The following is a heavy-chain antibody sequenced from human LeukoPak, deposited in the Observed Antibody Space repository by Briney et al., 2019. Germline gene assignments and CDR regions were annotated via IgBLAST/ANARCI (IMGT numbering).Heavy chain of an antibody. Sequence: ASVKVSCKASGYTFTSYGISWVRQAPGQGLEWMGWISAFNDNTNYAQKLQGRVTMTTDTSTNTAYMELRSLRSDDTAVYYCARERSLYSGSAGYYFDYWGQGTLVTVSS. J-gene: IGHJ4*02. D-gene: IGHD6-6*01. CDR2: ISAFNDNT. CDR3: ARERSLYSGSAGYYFDY. V-gene: IGHV1-18*01. CDR1: GYTFTSYG.